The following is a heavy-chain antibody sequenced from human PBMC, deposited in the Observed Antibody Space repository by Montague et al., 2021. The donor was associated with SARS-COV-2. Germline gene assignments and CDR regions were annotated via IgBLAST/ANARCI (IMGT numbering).Heavy chain of an antibody. D-gene: IGHD3-10*01. J-gene: IGHJ3*02. Sequence: SETLSLTCSVSGASINNSRYYWGWIRQPPGKGLEWIGTIYYSGSAYYSPSLKSRVTISVDTSKDQFSLKLNSVTATDTAVYYCARLEPTRGVIIRGAFHIWGQGTKVTVSS. CDR3: ARLEPTRGVIIRGAFHI. V-gene: IGHV4-39*01. CDR1: GASINNSRYY. CDR2: IYYSGSA.